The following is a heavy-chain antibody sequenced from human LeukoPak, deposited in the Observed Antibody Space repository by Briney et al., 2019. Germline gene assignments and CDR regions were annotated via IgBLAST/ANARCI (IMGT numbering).Heavy chain of an antibody. D-gene: IGHD4-17*01. CDR2: IRGSGDGT. CDR3: GRDPNGDYVGAFDF. J-gene: IGHJ3*01. Sequence: PGGSLRLSCVGSGFTFSSYAMTWVRQAPGQGLEWVSSIRGSGDGTSYADSVKGRFTMSRDNSKNTLYLQMDSLRAEDTAMYYCGRDPNGDYVGAFDFWGQGTLVAVSS. CDR1: GFTFSSYA. V-gene: IGHV3-23*01.